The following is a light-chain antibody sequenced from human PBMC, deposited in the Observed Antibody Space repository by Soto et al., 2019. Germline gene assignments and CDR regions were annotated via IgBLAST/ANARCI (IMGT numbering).Light chain of an antibody. V-gene: IGLV2-11*01. Sequence: QSALTQPRSVSGSPGQSVTISCTGTSSDVGTYDYVSWYQLHPGKAPKVVIYDVSQRPSGVPDRFSGSKSGNTASLTISGLQGEDEADYYCCSYAGRSAYFVFGTGTKVTVL. CDR3: CSYAGRSAYFV. CDR2: DVS. CDR1: SSDVGTYDY. J-gene: IGLJ1*01.